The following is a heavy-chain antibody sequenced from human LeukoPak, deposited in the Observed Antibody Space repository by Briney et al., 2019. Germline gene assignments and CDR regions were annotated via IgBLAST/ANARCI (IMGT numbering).Heavy chain of an antibody. D-gene: IGHD6-6*01. CDR1: GFTFSSYE. CDR3: ARDHEDSSSPGAFDI. J-gene: IGHJ3*02. Sequence: GGSLRLSCAASGFTFSSYEMNWVRQAPGKGLEWVSYISSSGSTIYYADSVEGRFTISRDNAKNSLYLQMNSLRAEDTAVYYCARDHEDSSSPGAFDIWGQGTMVTVSS. V-gene: IGHV3-48*03. CDR2: ISSSGSTI.